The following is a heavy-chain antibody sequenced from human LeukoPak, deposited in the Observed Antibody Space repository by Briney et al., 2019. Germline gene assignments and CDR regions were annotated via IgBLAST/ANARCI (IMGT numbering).Heavy chain of an antibody. Sequence: PSETLSLTCIVSGYSISSGYYWGWIRQPPGKGLEWIGSIYHSGSTYYNPSLKSRVTISIDTSKNQVSLRLTSVTAADTAVYYCAKHGTTIYDWYFDLWGRGTLVTVSS. D-gene: IGHD1-14*01. J-gene: IGHJ2*01. V-gene: IGHV4-38-2*02. CDR3: AKHGTTIYDWYFDL. CDR2: IYHSGST. CDR1: GYSISSGYY.